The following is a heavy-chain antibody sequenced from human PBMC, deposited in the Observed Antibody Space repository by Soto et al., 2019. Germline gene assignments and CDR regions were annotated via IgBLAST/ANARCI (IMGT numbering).Heavy chain of an antibody. Sequence: GASVKVSCKASQYTFTNYYLHWVRQAPGRRPEWMGWINNGGGTIYAQKFQGRLTMTRDTSITTAYMELSRLNSGDTAFYYCATSSDWSPLLDYWGQGTLVTVSS. CDR3: ATSSDWSPLLDY. CDR1: QYTFTNYY. V-gene: IGHV1-2*02. J-gene: IGHJ4*02. CDR2: INNGGGT. D-gene: IGHD6-19*01.